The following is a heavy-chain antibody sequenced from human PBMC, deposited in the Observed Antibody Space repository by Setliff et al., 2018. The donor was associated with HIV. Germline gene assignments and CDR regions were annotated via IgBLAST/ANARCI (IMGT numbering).Heavy chain of an antibody. Sequence: ASVKVSCKASGYSLSTYAISWVRQAPGQGLEWLGWIDSNNGNRNFAQKFRGRVTMTTDISTNTAYMEVRSLSFDDTAVYFCVRLTADRTNYYYYMDVWGKGTTVTVSS. CDR2: IDSNNGNR. D-gene: IGHD2-8*01. J-gene: IGHJ6*03. CDR1: GYSLSTYA. V-gene: IGHV1-18*01. CDR3: VRLTADRTNYYYYMDV.